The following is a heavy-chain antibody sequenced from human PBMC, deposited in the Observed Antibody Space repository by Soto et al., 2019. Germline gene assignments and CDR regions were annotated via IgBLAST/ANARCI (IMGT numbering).Heavy chain of an antibody. CDR2: IYYSGST. D-gene: IGHD3-10*01. V-gene: IGHV4-59*01. Sequence: QVQLQESGPGLVKPSETLSLTCTVSGGSISSYYWRWIRQPPGKGLEWIGYIYYSGSTNYNPSLKSRVTISVDTSKNQFSLKLSSVTAADTAVYYCARETMVRGVTVDAFDIWGQGTMVTVSS. CDR1: GGSISSYY. CDR3: ARETMVRGVTVDAFDI. J-gene: IGHJ3*02.